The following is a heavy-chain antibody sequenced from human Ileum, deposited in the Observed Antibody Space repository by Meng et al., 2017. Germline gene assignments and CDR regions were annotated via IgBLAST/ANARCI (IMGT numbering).Heavy chain of an antibody. J-gene: IGHJ5*02. D-gene: IGHD3/OR15-3a*01. CDR3: ARVRRGLGLRFDP. V-gene: IGHV4-31*03. CDR2: IFYSGST. CDR1: GGSISSGGYY. Sequence: QVQLQESGPGLVKLSQTLSLTCTVSGGSISSGGYYWGWIRQHPGKGLEWIGYIFYSGSTYYNSSLKSRINISVDTSKNQFSLKVSSVTAADTAVYYCARVRRGLGLRFDPWGQGTLVTVSS.